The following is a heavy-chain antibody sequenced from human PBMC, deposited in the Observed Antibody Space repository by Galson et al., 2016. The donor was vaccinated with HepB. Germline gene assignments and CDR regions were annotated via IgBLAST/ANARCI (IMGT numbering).Heavy chain of an antibody. CDR1: GYTFTNYY. D-gene: IGHD6-19*01. CDR2: INPGGGTT. Sequence: SCKASGYTFTNYYIHWVRQAPGQGLEWMGIINPGGGTTVYAQKFQGRVYMTRDTSTSTVYMELSTLGSEDTAVYYCGRAQWLVDYWGQGTVVTVSS. J-gene: IGHJ4*02. V-gene: IGHV1-46*01. CDR3: GRAQWLVDY.